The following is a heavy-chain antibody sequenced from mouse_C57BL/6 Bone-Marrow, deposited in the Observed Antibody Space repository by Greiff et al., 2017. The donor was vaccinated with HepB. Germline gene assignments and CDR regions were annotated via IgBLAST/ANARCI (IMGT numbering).Heavy chain of an antibody. V-gene: IGHV5-4*03. CDR1: GFPFSCYA. D-gene: IGHD4-1*02. J-gene: IGHJ2*01. CDR2: ISDGGSYT. CDR3: ARGDQLGLYYFDY. Sequence: EVKLVESGGGFVKPGGSLKPPCSASGFPFSCYALSWVRPTPEKRLEWVATISDGGSYTYYPDNVKGRFTISRDNAKNNLYLQMSHLKSEDTAMYYCARGDQLGLYYFDYWGQGTTLTVSS.